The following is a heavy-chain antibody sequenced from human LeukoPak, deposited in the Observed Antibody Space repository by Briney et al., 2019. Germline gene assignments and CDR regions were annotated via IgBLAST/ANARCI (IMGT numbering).Heavy chain of an antibody. CDR1: GFTFSSYA. J-gene: IGHJ4*02. CDR3: AKGGSGSPFDH. V-gene: IGHV3-23*01. CDR2: ISGSGGNT. Sequence: PGGSLRHSCAASGFTFSSYAMSWVRQAPGKGLEWVSGISGSGGNTYYADSVKGRFTISRDNSKNTLYLQMNSLRAEDTAVYFCAKGGSGSPFDHWGQGTQVTVSS. D-gene: IGHD3-10*01.